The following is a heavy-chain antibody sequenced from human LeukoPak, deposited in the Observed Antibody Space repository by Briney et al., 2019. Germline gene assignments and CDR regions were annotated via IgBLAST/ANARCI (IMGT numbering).Heavy chain of an antibody. V-gene: IGHV4-34*01. CDR3: ARDPYGAYYYGMDV. Sequence: SETLSLTCAVYGGSFSGYYWSWIRQPPGKGLEWIGEINHSGSTNYNPSLKSRVTISVDTSKNRFSLKLSSVTAADTAVYYCARDPYGAYYYGMDVWGQGTTVTVSS. CDR1: GGSFSGYY. J-gene: IGHJ6*02. CDR2: INHSGST. D-gene: IGHD4-17*01.